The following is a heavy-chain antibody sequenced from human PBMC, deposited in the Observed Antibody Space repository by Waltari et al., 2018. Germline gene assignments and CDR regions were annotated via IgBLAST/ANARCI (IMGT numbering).Heavy chain of an antibody. CDR2: IRPIRGIA. D-gene: IGHD5-12*01. Sequence: QVQLVQSGAEVKKPGSSVKVSCRASGGTFSSYAISWVRQAPGQGLAWMGRIRPIRGIANYAQKCQARVTITADESTSTAYMELSSLRSEDTAVYYCARGTRWLQSPDYWGQGTLVTVSS. V-gene: IGHV1-69*04. J-gene: IGHJ4*02. CDR3: ARGTRWLQSPDY. CDR1: GGTFSSYA.